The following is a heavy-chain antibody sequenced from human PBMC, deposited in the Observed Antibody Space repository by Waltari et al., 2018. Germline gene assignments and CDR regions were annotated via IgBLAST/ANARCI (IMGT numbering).Heavy chain of an antibody. CDR2: VWYDGINQ. Sequence: QVQLVESGGGVVQPGKSLKLSCVASGFSFSSYGMHWVRQAPGKGLGVVAVVWYDGINQYYAYSVKGRFTISRDNSKNTLYLQVNSLRAEDTAVYYCTRDISGRTAFDIWGQGTMVTVSS. CDR1: GFSFSSYG. CDR3: TRDISGRTAFDI. J-gene: IGHJ3*02. D-gene: IGHD3-10*01. V-gene: IGHV3-33*01.